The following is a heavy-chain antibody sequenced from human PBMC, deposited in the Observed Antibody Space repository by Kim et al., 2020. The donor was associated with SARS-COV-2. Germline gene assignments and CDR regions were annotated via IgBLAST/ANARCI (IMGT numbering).Heavy chain of an antibody. CDR3: ARTRYSSSWYYFDY. Sequence: ASVKVSCKPSGGFSTYGISWLRQAPGQGLEWMGGIIPMFDTLRYAQKFQGRVTITADESTGTAYMEMSSLTFDDTAIFFCARTRYSSSWYYFDYWGQGTLVTVTS. CDR1: GGFSTYG. J-gene: IGHJ4*02. D-gene: IGHD5-18*01. V-gene: IGHV1-69*13. CDR2: IIPMFDTL.